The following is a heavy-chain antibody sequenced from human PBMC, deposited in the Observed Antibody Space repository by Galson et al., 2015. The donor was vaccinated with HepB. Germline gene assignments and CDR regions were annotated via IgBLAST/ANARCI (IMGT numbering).Heavy chain of an antibody. CDR1: GGSISSSNYY. CDR2: IYYSGST. Sequence: SETLSLTCTVSGGSISSSNYYWGWIRQPPGTGLEWIGSIYYSGSTYCNPSLKSRVTISVDTSKNQFSLILNFVTAADTAVYWCARQWGDLWRNFDLWGRGTLVTVSS. J-gene: IGHJ2*01. D-gene: IGHD3-10*01. V-gene: IGHV4-39*01. CDR3: ARQWGDLWRNFDL.